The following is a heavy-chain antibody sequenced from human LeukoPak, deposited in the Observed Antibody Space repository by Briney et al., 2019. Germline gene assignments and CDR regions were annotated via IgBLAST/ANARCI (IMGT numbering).Heavy chain of an antibody. CDR1: GFTFSSYW. V-gene: IGHV3-7*01. CDR3: ARAPEYCSGGSCYSFFN. D-gene: IGHD2-15*01. Sequence: PGGSLRLSCAASGFTFSSYWMSWVRQAPGKGLEWVANIKQDGSEKYYVDSVKGRFTISRDNAKNSLYLQMNSLRAEDTAVYYCARAPEYCSGGSCYSFFNWGQGTLVTVSS. J-gene: IGHJ4*02. CDR2: IKQDGSEK.